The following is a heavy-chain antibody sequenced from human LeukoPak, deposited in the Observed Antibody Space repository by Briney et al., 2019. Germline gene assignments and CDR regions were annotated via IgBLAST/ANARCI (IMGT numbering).Heavy chain of an antibody. CDR3: ARDSGSYYSPGRHFDY. CDR1: GFTFSIYA. J-gene: IGHJ4*02. Sequence: GTSLRLSCAASGFTFSIYAIHWVRQAPGKGLEWVAVISIDGRNEYYADSVKGRFTVSRDNSKNTLYLQMNSLRAEDTAVYYCARDSGSYYSPGRHFDYWGQGTLVTVSS. D-gene: IGHD1-26*01. V-gene: IGHV3-30*04. CDR2: ISIDGRNE.